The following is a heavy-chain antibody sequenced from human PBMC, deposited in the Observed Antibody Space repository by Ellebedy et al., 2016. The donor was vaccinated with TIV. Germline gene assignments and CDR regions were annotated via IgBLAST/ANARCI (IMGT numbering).Heavy chain of an antibody. CDR2: IIWNSGVT. D-gene: IGHD2-15*01. CDR3: VKDLSPGGAAY. V-gene: IGHV3-9*01. CDR1: GFTFSDYG. Sequence: GGSLRLSXAASGFTFSDYGMNWVRRGPGKGLEWVSGIIWNSGVTGYADSVKGRFTISRDNAKNFLYLQMNSLRTEDTALYYCVKDLSPGGAAYWGQGTLATVSS. J-gene: IGHJ4*02.